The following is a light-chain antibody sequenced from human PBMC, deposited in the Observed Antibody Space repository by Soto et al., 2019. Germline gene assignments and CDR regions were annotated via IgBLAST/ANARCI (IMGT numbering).Light chain of an antibody. CDR2: EVS. Sequence: QSALTQPPSASGSPGQSVTISCTGTSSDVGGYNYVSWYQQHPGKAPKLMIYEVSKRPSGVPDRFSGSKSGNTASLTVSGLQAEDEADYYCSSYAGSNNSDNDVFGTGTKLTVL. J-gene: IGLJ1*01. CDR3: SSYAGSNNSDNDV. CDR1: SSDVGGYNY. V-gene: IGLV2-8*01.